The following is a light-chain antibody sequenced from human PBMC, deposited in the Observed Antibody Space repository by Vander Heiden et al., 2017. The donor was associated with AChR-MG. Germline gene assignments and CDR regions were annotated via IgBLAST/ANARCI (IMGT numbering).Light chain of an antibody. CDR3: QSYDSSLSVDVV. V-gene: IGLV1-40*01. CDR1: SSNLGAGFD. J-gene: IGLJ2*01. CDR2: ANS. Sequence: QSVLTQPPSVSGAPGQRVTISCTGSSSNLGAGFDVHWYQKLPGTDPKLLIYANSKRPSGVPDRFSGSKSGTSASLAITGLQAEDEADYYCQSYDSSLSVDVVFGGGTKLTVL.